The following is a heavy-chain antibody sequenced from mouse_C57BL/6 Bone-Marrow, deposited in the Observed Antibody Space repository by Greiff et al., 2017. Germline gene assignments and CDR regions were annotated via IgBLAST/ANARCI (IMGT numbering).Heavy chain of an antibody. CDR3: VRHAYGSRSYYALDY. J-gene: IGHJ4*01. D-gene: IGHD1-1*01. V-gene: IGHV10-1*01. Sequence: EVNVVESGGGLVQPKGSLKLSCAASGFSFNTYAMNWVRQAPGKGLEWVARIRSKSNNYATYYADSVKDRFTISRDDSESMLYLQMNNLKTEDTAMYYCVRHAYGSRSYYALDYWGQGTSVTVSS. CDR1: GFSFNTYA. CDR2: IRSKSNNYAT.